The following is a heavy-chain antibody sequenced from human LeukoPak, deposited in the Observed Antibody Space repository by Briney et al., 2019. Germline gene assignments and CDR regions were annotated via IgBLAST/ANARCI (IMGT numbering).Heavy chain of an antibody. V-gene: IGHV4-39*02. Sequence: SETLSLTCTVSGGSISSSSYYWGWIRQPPGKGLEWIGSIYYSGSTYYNPSLKSRVTISVDTSKNQFSLKLSSVTAADTAVYYCARESDDYGDYGFDYWGQGTLVTVSS. J-gene: IGHJ4*02. D-gene: IGHD4-17*01. CDR3: ARESDDYGDYGFDY. CDR2: IYYSGST. CDR1: GGSISSSSYY.